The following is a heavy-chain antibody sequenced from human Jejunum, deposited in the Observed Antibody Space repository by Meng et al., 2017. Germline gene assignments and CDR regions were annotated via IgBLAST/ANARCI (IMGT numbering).Heavy chain of an antibody. D-gene: IGHD5-18*01. J-gene: IGHJ4*02. Sequence: QVQLQEAGPGLVKPSETLSLTCAVSGGSIESNNWWTGLRQPPGQGLEWIGEVYHSGSTHYNPSLQSRVTISIDNSKNQFSLKLTSVTAADTAVYYCARGGYYSFDYWGQGTLVTVSS. CDR1: GGSIESNNW. V-gene: IGHV4-4*02. CDR3: ARGGYYSFDY. CDR2: VYHSGST.